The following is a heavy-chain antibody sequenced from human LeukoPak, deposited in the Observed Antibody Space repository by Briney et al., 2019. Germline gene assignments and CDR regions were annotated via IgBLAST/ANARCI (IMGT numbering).Heavy chain of an antibody. D-gene: IGHD3-22*01. Sequence: ASVRVSCKASGYTFTSFGISWVRQAPGQGLESMGWISPYNGNTNYPQKVQGRITVTTDTSTSTAYMELRSLRSDDTAVYYCARDKNHYDTRGDFWGQGTLVTVSA. CDR2: ISPYNGNT. CDR1: GYTFTSFG. V-gene: IGHV1-18*01. CDR3: ARDKNHYDTRGDF. J-gene: IGHJ4*02.